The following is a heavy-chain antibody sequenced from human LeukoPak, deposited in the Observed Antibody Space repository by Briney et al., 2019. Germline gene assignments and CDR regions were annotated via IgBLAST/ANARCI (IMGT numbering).Heavy chain of an antibody. CDR1: GNSFTSYW. Sequence: GESLKISCKGSGNSFTSYWITWVCQMPGKGLEWMGKIDPSDSYTNYSPSFQGHVTISADKSISTAYLQWSSLKASHTAMYYCARHGGPSRFDPWGQGTLVTVSS. V-gene: IGHV5-10-1*01. CDR2: IDPSDSYT. CDR3: ARHGGPSRFDP. J-gene: IGHJ5*02.